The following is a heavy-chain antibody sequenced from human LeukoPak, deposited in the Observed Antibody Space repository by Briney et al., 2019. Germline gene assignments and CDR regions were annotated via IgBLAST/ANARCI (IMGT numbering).Heavy chain of an antibody. J-gene: IGHJ4*02. V-gene: IGHV3-23*01. Sequence: PRGSLRLSCAASALTFSSYAMSWVRQAPGKGLEWVSGTSGGGITTYYADSVKGRFTISRDNSKNTLYLQMNSLRADDTAVYYCAKLHYFGSGSPDYWGQGTLVTVSS. D-gene: IGHD3-10*01. CDR3: AKLHYFGSGSPDY. CDR1: ALTFSSYA. CDR2: TSGGGITT.